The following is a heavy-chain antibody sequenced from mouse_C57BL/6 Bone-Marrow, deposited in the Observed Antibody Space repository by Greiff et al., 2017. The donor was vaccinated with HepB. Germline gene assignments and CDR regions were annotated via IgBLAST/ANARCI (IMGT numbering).Heavy chain of an antibody. CDR3: SDYYGSFYAMDY. CDR2: IDPEDGDT. J-gene: IGHJ4*01. V-gene: IGHV14-1*01. Sequence: VQLQQSGAELVRPGASVKLSCTASGFNIKDYYMHWVKQRPEQGLEWIGRIDPEDGDTEYAQKFQSKATMTADTSSNTAYLQLSSLTSEDTAVYYGSDYYGSFYAMDYWGQGTSVTVSS. CDR1: GFNIKDYY. D-gene: IGHD1-1*01.